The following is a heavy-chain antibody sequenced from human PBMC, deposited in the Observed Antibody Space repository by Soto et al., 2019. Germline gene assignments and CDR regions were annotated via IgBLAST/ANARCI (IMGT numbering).Heavy chain of an antibody. V-gene: IGHV3-48*02. Sequence: GGSLRLSCAASGFTFSSYGMHWVRQAPGKGLEWVSYISSSSSTIYYADSVKGRFTISRDNAKNSLYLQMNSLRDEDTAVYYCATDPRVGAPNFDYWGQGTLVTVSS. CDR3: ATDPRVGAPNFDY. CDR2: ISSSSSTI. D-gene: IGHD1-26*01. J-gene: IGHJ4*02. CDR1: GFTFSSYG.